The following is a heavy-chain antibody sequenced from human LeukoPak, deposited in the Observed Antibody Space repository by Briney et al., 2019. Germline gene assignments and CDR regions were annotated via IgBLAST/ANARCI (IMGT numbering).Heavy chain of an antibody. Sequence: GGSLRLSCAASGFTFSSYGMHWVRQAPGKGLEWVAVIRYDGSNKYYADSVKGRFTISRDNSKNTLYLQMNSLRAEDTAVYYCAKDGVTGYCSGGSCDDWFDPWGQGTLVTVSS. CDR3: AKDGVTGYCSGGSCDDWFDP. CDR2: IRYDGSNK. D-gene: IGHD2-15*01. V-gene: IGHV3-30*02. J-gene: IGHJ5*02. CDR1: GFTFSSYG.